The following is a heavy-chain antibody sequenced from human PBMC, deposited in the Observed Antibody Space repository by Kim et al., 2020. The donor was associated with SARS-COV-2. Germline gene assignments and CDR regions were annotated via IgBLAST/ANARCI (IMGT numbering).Heavy chain of an antibody. V-gene: IGHV3-30*03. CDR3: ATGYDYVWGSYRPRAFDY. D-gene: IGHD3-16*02. CDR2: ISYDGSNK. CDR1: GFSFSSYG. J-gene: IGHJ4*02. Sequence: GGSLRLSCAASGFSFSSYGMHWVRQAPGKGLEWVAVISYDGSNKYYADSVMGRFTISRDNSKNTLYLQMNSLRAEDTAVYYCATGYDYVWGSYRPRAFDYRGQGTLVTVSS.